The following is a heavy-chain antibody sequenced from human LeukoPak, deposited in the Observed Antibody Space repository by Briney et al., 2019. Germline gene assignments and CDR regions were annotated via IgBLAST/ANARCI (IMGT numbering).Heavy chain of an antibody. CDR1: GYTFSSYD. Sequence: ASVKVSCKASGYTFSSYDINWVRQATGQGLEWMGWMNPSTGNTGYAQKFQGRVTMTRDTSTSTAYMELSSLKSEDTAVYYCARLSETPAFYPGGRYLYLAYWGQGAQVTVSS. CDR2: MNPSTGNT. D-gene: IGHD2-8*02. CDR3: ARLSETPAFYPGGRYLYLAY. V-gene: IGHV1-8*01. J-gene: IGHJ4*02.